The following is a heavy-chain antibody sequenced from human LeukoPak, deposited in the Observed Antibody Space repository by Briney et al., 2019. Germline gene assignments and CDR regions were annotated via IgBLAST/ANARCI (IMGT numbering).Heavy chain of an antibody. V-gene: IGHV7-4-1*01. J-gene: IGHJ3*02. CDR2: INTNTGNP. D-gene: IGHD3-10*01. CDR3: ARTYYYGSGSYYSPESYSGDDAFDI. Sequence: ASVKVSCKASGYTFTSYAMNWVRQAPGQGLEWMGWINTNTGNPTYAQGFTGRFVFSLDTSVSTAYLQICSLKAEDTAVYCCARTYYYGSGSYYSPESYSGDDAFDIWGQGTMVTVSS. CDR1: GYTFTSYA.